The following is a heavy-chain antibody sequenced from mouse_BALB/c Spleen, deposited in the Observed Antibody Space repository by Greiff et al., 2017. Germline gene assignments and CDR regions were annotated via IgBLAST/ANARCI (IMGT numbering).Heavy chain of an antibody. Sequence: VMLVESGPGLVAPSQSLSITCTVSGFSLTSYGVHWVRQPPGKGLEWLGVIWAGGSTNYNSALMSRLSISKDNSKSQVFLKMNSLQTDDTAMYYCARENWALYWYFDVWGAGTTVTVSS. D-gene: IGHD4-1*01. CDR2: IWAGGST. V-gene: IGHV2-9*02. J-gene: IGHJ1*01. CDR3: ARENWALYWYFDV. CDR1: GFSLTSYG.